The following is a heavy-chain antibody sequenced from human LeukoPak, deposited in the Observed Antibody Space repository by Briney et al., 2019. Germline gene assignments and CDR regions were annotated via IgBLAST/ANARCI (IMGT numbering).Heavy chain of an antibody. CDR3: ARGRNWFDF. J-gene: IGHJ5*01. CDR2: IYYNGIT. V-gene: IGHV4-59*01. Sequence: SETLSLTCTVSGGSISGYYWSWIRQPPGKGLEWIGYIYYNGITNYNPSLKSRVTMSLDTSKNQVSLKLTSVNAADTAVYYCARGRNWFDFWGQGTQVTVSS. CDR1: GGSISGYY.